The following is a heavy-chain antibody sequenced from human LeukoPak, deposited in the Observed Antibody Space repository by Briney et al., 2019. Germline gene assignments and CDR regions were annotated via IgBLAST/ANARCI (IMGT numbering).Heavy chain of an antibody. D-gene: IGHD3-22*01. J-gene: IGHJ4*02. CDR3: ARILNPEYHDSSVYSGIGH. V-gene: IGHV3-21*01. CDR1: GLTFGRYS. CDR2: ISSSSSYI. Sequence: GGSLRLSLAASGLTFGRYSMRLVRQAPGKGLEWVSSISSSSSYIYYADSVKGRFTISRDNAKNSLYLQMNSLRADDTAVYYCARILNPEYHDSSVYSGIGHWPQGTLVTVSS.